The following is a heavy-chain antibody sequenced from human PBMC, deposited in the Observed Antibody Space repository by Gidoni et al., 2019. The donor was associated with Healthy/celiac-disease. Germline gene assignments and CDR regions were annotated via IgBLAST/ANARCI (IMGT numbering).Heavy chain of an antibody. Sequence: QVQLQQWGAGLLKPSETLSLTCAVYGGSFSGYYWSWIRQPPGKGLEWIGEINHSGSTNYNPSLKSRVTISVDTSKNQFSLKLSSVTAADTAVYYCARLHVGPVVVPAAIRGYYYYYYMDVWGKGTTVTVPS. V-gene: IGHV4-34*01. CDR1: GGSFSGYY. J-gene: IGHJ6*03. D-gene: IGHD2-2*01. CDR3: ARLHVGPVVVPAAIRGYYYYYYMDV. CDR2: INHSGST.